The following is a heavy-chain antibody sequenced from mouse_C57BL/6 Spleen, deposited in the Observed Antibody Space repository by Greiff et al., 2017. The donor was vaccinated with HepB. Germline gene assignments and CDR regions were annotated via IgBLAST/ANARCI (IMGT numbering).Heavy chain of an antibody. V-gene: IGHV5-17*01. CDR2: ISSGSSTI. J-gene: IGHJ2*01. D-gene: IGHD2-4*01. Sequence: DVMLVESGGGLVKPGGSLKLSCAASGFTFSDYGMHWVRQAPEKGLEWVAYISSGSSTIYYADTVKGRFTISRDNAKNTLFLQMTSLRSEDTAMYYCAREDDYDEQFDYWGQGTTLTVSS. CDR3: AREDDYDEQFDY. CDR1: GFTFSDYG.